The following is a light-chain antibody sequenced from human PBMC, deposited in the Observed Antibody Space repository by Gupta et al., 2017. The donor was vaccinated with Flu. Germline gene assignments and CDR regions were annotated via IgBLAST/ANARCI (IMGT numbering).Light chain of an antibody. J-gene: IGKJ1*01. CDR1: LYIGSY. CDR3: QQRNNCPKT. Sequence: PATLSLSAGERATLTCRASLYIGSYLAWYQQKPGQAPRLLISDASNRATGIPARFSGSRSGTEFTLTISNLEPEDVAVYYCQQRNNCPKTFGQGTKVEIK. V-gene: IGKV3-11*01. CDR2: DAS.